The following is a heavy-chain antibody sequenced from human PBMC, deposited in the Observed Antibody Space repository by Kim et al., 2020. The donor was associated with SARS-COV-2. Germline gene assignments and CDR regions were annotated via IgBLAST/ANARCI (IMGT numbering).Heavy chain of an antibody. CDR2: INSDGSST. J-gene: IGHJ6*02. D-gene: IGHD5-18*01. V-gene: IGHV3-74*01. Sequence: GGSLRLSCAASGFTFSSYWMHWVRQAPGKGLVWVSRINSDGSSTSYADSVKGRFTISRDNAKNTLYLQMNSLRAEDTAVYYCAQIGEVDTSISSRHYYYGMDVWGQGTTVTVSS. CDR1: GFTFSSYW. CDR3: AQIGEVDTSISSRHYYYGMDV.